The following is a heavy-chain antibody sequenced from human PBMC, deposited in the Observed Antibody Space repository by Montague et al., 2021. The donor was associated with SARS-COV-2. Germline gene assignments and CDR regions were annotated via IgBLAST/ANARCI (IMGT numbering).Heavy chain of an antibody. CDR2: IYYSGST. CDR3: ARESTCNWFDN. Sequence: SETLSLTCSVSGGSISSYYWSWLRQTPGKGLEWIGYIYYSGSTNYNPSLKSRVTISVDTSKNQFSLSLTSVTAADTAVYYCARESTCNWFDNWGQGTLVTVSS. J-gene: IGHJ5*02. V-gene: IGHV4-59*01. D-gene: IGHD5/OR15-5a*01. CDR1: GGSISSYY.